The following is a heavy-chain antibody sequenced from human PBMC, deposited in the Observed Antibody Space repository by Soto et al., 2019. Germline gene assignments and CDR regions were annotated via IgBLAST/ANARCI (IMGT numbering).Heavy chain of an antibody. D-gene: IGHD3-10*01. CDR2: ISSGSSYI. J-gene: IGHJ5*01. CDR3: ARDILSGGAYPDS. Sequence: GGSLRLSCAASGFTFSSYTMNWVRQAPGRGLEWISSISSGSSYIYYAGSVKGRFTISRDNAKNSLFLQMNSLRADDTAVYYCARDILSGGAYPDSWGQGTKVTVSS. V-gene: IGHV3-21*01. CDR1: GFTFSSYT.